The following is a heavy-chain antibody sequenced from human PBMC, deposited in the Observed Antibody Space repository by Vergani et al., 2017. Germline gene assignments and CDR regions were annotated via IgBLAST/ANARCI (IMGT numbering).Heavy chain of an antibody. CDR3: ARASLKALVGYYYYMDV. V-gene: IGHV4-30-2*01. Sequence: QLQLQESGSGLVKPSQTLSLTCAVSGDSITNGGFSWNWIRQPPGKGPEWIGYIFPSGNSEYNPSLKNRVSISLDKSKNQFSLWVNSVTATDTAVYFCARASLKALVGYYYYMDVWGKGKTVVVSS. D-gene: IGHD3-16*02. CDR1: GDSITNGGFS. J-gene: IGHJ6*03. CDR2: IFPSGNS.